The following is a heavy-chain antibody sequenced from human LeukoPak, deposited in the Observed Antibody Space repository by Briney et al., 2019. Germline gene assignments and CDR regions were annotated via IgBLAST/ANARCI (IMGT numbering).Heavy chain of an antibody. V-gene: IGHV3-23*01. J-gene: IGHJ4*02. CDR2: ISGSGGST. CDR1: GFTFSSYG. Sequence: PGGPLRLSCAASGFTFSSYGMSWVRQAPGKGLEWVSAISGSGGSTYYADSVKGRFTISRDNSKNTLYLQMNSLRAEDTAVYYCATYRQVLLPFESWGQGTLVTVSS. CDR3: ATYRQVLLPFES. D-gene: IGHD2-8*02.